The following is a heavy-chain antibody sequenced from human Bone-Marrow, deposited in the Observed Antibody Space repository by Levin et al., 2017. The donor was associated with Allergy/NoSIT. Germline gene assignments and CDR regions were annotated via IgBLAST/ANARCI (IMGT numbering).Heavy chain of an antibody. CDR2: VYYSGDA. J-gene: IGHJ4*02. CDR1: GGSISSSRYY. Sequence: PGGSLRLSCGVSGGSISSSRYYWGWIRQPPGKGLEWIGAVYYSGDAFYNPSLKSRVTISVDTSKNQFSLKLDSVTAADTAVYYCARDETSSRSKFEYWGQGALVTVSS. V-gene: IGHV4-39*02. D-gene: IGHD2-2*01. CDR3: ARDETSSRSKFEY.